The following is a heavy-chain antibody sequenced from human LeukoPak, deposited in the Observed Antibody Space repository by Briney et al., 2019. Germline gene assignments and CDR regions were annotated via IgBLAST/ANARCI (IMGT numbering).Heavy chain of an antibody. D-gene: IGHD2-2*01. CDR3: ARDLRYCSSTSCQADAFDI. CDR1: GYSISSGYY. Sequence: SETLSLTCAVSGYSISSGYYWGWIRQPPGTGLEWIGSIYHSGSTYYNPSLKSRVTISVDTSKNQFSLKLSSVTAADTAVYYCARDLRYCSSTSCQADAFDIWGQGTMVTVSS. CDR2: IYHSGST. J-gene: IGHJ3*02. V-gene: IGHV4-38-2*02.